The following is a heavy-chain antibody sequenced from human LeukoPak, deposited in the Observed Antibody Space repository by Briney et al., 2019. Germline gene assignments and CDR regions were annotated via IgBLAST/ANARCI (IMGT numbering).Heavy chain of an antibody. CDR2: IYSGGST. Sequence: GGSLRLSCAASGFTFSSYAMSWVRQAPGKGLEWVSVIYSGGSTYYADSVKGRFTISRDNSKNTLYLQMNSLRAEDTAVYYCARDSHYYDSSGYYLLDYWGQGTLVTVSS. J-gene: IGHJ4*02. CDR3: ARDSHYYDSSGYYLLDY. V-gene: IGHV3-66*01. D-gene: IGHD3-22*01. CDR1: GFTFSSYA.